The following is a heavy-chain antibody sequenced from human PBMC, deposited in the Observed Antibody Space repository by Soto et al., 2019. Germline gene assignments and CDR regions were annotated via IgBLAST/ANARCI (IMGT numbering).Heavy chain of an antibody. CDR3: ARLSRDWYFDL. Sequence: KPSKTLSVTCTVPGGSSSTGDCYWTWIRQPPGKGLEWIGYIYHSGSSYYNSSLKSRVIISVDTSKNQFSLKLSSVTATDAAVYYCARLSRDWYFDLWGRGTLVTVSS. V-gene: IGHV4-30-4*01. J-gene: IGHJ2*01. CDR1: GGSSSTGDCY. CDR2: IYHSGSS.